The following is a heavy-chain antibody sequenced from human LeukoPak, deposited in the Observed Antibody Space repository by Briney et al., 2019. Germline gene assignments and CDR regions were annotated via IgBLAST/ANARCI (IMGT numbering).Heavy chain of an antibody. Sequence: YTXNXVRQXPGXGVXXXSGFSGNGGSTYYADSVKGRFTISRXXXKKXLYVQMNRLRAEDTAVYYXXXXXXXXXXXSRGKYFDYWGQGTLVTVSS. CDR2: FSGNGGST. J-gene: IGHJ4*02. CDR3: XXXXXXXXXXSRGKYFDY. D-gene: IGHD1-14*01. CDR1: YT. V-gene: IGHV3-23*01.